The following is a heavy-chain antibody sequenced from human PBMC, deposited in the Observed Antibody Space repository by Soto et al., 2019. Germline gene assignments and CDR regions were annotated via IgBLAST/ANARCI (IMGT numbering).Heavy chain of an antibody. D-gene: IGHD3-16*01. CDR1: GFTVSNHY. J-gene: IGHJ4*02. CDR2: IYSGGST. Sequence: EEQLVESGGDLVQPGGSLRLSCAASGFTVSNHYMSWVRQAPGKGLEWVSLIYSGGSTYYADSVKGRFTISRDSSKNTLYLQMNSLRAEDTAIYYCAAYSHKGYWGQGTLVTVSS. CDR3: AAYSHKGY. V-gene: IGHV3-66*01.